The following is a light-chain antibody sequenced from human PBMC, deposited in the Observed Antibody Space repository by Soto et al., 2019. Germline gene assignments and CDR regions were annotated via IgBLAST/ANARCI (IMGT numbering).Light chain of an antibody. CDR1: SSDVGGYNY. CDR3: CSYAGSYSYV. CDR2: DVN. J-gene: IGLJ1*01. V-gene: IGLV2-11*01. Sequence: QSALTQPRSVSGSPGQSVTISCTGTSSDVGGYNYVSWYQQHPGKAPKFIIYDVNKRPSGVPDRFSGSKSGNTASLTISGLQADDEADYYCCSYAGSYSYVFGTGTKLTVL.